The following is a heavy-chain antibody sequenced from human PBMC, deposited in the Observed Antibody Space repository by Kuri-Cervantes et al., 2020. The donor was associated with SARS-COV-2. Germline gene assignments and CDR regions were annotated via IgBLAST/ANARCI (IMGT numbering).Heavy chain of an antibody. CDR3: ARVSYDSN. V-gene: IGHV3-48*02. Sequence: GESLKISCAASGFTFSSYSMNWVRQAPGKGLEWVSYISSSRSTIYYADSVKGRFTISRDNAKNPLYLQMNSLRDEDTAVYYCARVSYDSNWGQGTLVTVSS. D-gene: IGHD3-22*01. CDR1: GFTFSSYS. CDR2: ISSSRSTI. J-gene: IGHJ4*02.